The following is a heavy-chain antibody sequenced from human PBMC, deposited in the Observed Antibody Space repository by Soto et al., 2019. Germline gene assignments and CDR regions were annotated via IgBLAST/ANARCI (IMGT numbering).Heavy chain of an antibody. J-gene: IGHJ4*02. Sequence: QVQLVQSGAEVKKPGSSVKVSCKASGGTFSSYSISWVRQAPGQGLEWMGRIIPILGLANYAQKFQGRVTITADKSTGTVYMDLRSLRSGDTGVYYFASPMNCSGGSCYFSYFDYWGQGTLVTVSS. CDR2: IIPILGLA. CDR3: ASPMNCSGGSCYFSYFDY. D-gene: IGHD2-15*01. V-gene: IGHV1-69*02. CDR1: GGTFSSYS.